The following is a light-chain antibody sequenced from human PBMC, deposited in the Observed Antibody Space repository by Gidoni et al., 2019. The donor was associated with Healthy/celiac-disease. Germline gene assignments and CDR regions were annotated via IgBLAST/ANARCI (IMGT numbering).Light chain of an antibody. V-gene: IGKV3-11*01. Sequence: EIVLTQSPATLSLYPGERATLSCRASQSVSSYLAWYQQKPGQAPRLLIYDASNRATGIPARFSGSGSGTDFTLTISSLEPEDFAVYYCQQRSNWPPSLTFXGXTKVEIK. CDR3: QQRSNWPPSLT. CDR1: QSVSSY. J-gene: IGKJ4*02. CDR2: DAS.